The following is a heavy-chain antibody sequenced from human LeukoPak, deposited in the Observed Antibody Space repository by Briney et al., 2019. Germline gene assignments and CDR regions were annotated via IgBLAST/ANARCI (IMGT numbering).Heavy chain of an antibody. Sequence: GGSLRLSCAASGFTFSNAWMSWVRQAPGKGLEWVGRIKSKTDGGTTDYAAPVKGRFTISRDDSKNTLYLQMNSLKTEDTAVYYCTVPYYDILTGNYGMDVWGQGTTVTVSS. CDR3: TVPYYDILTGNYGMDV. J-gene: IGHJ6*02. CDR1: GFTFSNAW. D-gene: IGHD3-9*01. V-gene: IGHV3-15*01. CDR2: IKSKTDGGTT.